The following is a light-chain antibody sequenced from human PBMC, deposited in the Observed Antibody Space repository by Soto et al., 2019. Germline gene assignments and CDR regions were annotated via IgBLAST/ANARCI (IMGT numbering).Light chain of an antibody. Sequence: DIQMTQSPSTLSAFVGDRVTITCRASQSISNWLAWYQEKPGKAPNVLIFDVAELQSGVPSRFSGSGSGTEFTLTISSLQPDDFATYYCQQYDSYPLTFGGGTKVEMK. CDR2: DVA. V-gene: IGKV1-5*01. J-gene: IGKJ4*01. CDR3: QQYDSYPLT. CDR1: QSISNW.